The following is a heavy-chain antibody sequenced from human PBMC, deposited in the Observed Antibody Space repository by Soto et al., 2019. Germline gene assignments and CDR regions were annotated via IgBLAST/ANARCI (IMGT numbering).Heavy chain of an antibody. CDR3: ARRYTTYYFDY. Sequence: LGESLKISCKCSGYSFTSYWISWVRQMPGKGLEWMGRIYPSDSYTNYSPSFQGHVTISADKSINTAYLQWSSLKASDTAMYYCARRYTTYYFDYWGQGALVTVSS. J-gene: IGHJ4*02. D-gene: IGHD2-2*02. V-gene: IGHV5-10-1*01. CDR1: GYSFTSYW. CDR2: IYPSDSYT.